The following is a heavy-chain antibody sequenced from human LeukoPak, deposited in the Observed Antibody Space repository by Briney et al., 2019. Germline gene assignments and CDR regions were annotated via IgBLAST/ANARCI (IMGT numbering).Heavy chain of an antibody. CDR3: VRVKGTYFDF. J-gene: IGHJ4*02. V-gene: IGHV3-48*01. D-gene: IGHD1-1*01. CDR1: GFPFSSYS. CDR2: ISASGSNI. Sequence: HPGGSLRLSCAASGFPFSSYSMNWVRQAPGKGLEWVSYISASGSNIYYLDPVKGRFTVSRDNAMNSLFLQMDRPRAEDTAVYYCVRVKGTYFDFWGQGTLVTVSS.